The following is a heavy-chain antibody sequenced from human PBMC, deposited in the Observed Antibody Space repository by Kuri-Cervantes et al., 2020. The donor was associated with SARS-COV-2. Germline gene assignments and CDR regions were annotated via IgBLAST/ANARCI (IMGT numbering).Heavy chain of an antibody. V-gene: IGHV4-34*01. Sequence: ESLKISCAVYGGSFSGYYWSWIRQPPGKGLEWIGEINHSGSTNYNPSLKSRLAISVDTSKNQFSLKLSSVTDADTAVYYCATLFTRYEGFDSWGQGTLVTVSS. CDR3: ATLFTRYEGFDS. D-gene: IGHD3-16*01. CDR2: INHSGST. CDR1: GGSFSGYY. J-gene: IGHJ4*02.